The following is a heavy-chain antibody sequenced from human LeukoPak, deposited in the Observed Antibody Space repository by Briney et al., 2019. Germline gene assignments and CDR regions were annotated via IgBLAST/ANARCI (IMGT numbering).Heavy chain of an antibody. CDR1: GLIFSNYA. CDR3: AKDYSNLRVADVFFEY. D-gene: IGHD2-15*01. CDR2: ITSGFTP. V-gene: IGHV3-23*01. J-gene: IGHJ4*02. Sequence: PGGSLSLSCAASGLIFSNYAMSWVRQAPGKGLEWVSGITSGFTPHYADSVKGRFTISRDNSKNTFHLQMNSLRAEKTAVYYCAKDYSNLRVADVFFEYWGQGTLVTVSS.